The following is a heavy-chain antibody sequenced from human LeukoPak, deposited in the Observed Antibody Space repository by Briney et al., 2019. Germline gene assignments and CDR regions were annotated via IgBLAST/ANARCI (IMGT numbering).Heavy chain of an antibody. Sequence: ASVKVSCKVSGYTLTELSMHWVRQAPGKGLEWMGGFDPEDGETIYAQKFQGRVTMTEDTSTDTAYMELSSLRSEDTAVYYCATDVDNYGSGSYYYWGQGTLVTVSS. CDR3: ATDVDNYGSGSYYY. J-gene: IGHJ4*02. V-gene: IGHV1-24*01. D-gene: IGHD3-10*01. CDR1: GYTLTELS. CDR2: FDPEDGET.